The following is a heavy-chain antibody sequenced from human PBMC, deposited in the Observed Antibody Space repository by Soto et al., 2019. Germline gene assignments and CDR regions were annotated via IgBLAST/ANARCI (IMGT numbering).Heavy chain of an antibody. D-gene: IGHD1-26*01. CDR1: GFTFDDYG. V-gene: IGHV3-20*04. Sequence: PVGSLRLSCAASGFTFDDYGMSWARQAPGKGLEWVSGVNWNGGSTGYADSVKGRFTISRDNAKNSLYLQMNSLSAFFSSLYYCVRGSSLGFGYSGQGTLVTVSS. CDR3: VRGSSLGFGY. J-gene: IGHJ4*02. CDR2: VNWNGGST.